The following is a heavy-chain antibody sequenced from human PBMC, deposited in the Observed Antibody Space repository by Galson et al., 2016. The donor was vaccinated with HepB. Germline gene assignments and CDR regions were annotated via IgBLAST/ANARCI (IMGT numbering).Heavy chain of an antibody. Sequence: SLRLSCAASGFTFIRYSMTWVRQPPGKGLEWVAVISHDGNNKYYADSVKGRFTISRDNSKNTLYVQMSSLRPEDTAVYYCARDRGRSSGYSNFDYWGQGTLVTVSS. CDR2: ISHDGNNK. J-gene: IGHJ4*02. CDR3: ARDRGRSSGYSNFDY. V-gene: IGHV3-30*03. D-gene: IGHD6-13*01. CDR1: GFTFIRYS.